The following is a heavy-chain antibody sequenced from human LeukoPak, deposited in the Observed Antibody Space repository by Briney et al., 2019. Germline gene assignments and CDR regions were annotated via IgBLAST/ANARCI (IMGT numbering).Heavy chain of an antibody. D-gene: IGHD3-10*01. J-gene: IGHJ3*02. CDR3: ARPRRSPVRAFDI. CDR1: GGSISSSSYY. V-gene: IGHV4-39*01. Sequence: SETLSLTCTVSGGSISSSSYYWGWIRQPPGKGLEWIGSIYYSGSTYYNPSLKSRVTISVDTSKNQFSLKLSSVTAADTAVYYCARPRRSPVRAFDIWGQGTAVTVSS. CDR2: IYYSGST.